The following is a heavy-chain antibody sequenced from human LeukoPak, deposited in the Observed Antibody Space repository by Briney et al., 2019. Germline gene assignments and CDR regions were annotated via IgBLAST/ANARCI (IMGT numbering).Heavy chain of an antibody. V-gene: IGHV1-18*01. CDR2: SSAYNGNT. CDR1: GYTFTSYG. Sequence: ASVKVSCKASGYTFTSYGISWVRQAPGQGLEWMGWSSAYNGNTNYAQKLQGRVTMTTDTSTSTAYMELRSLRSDDTAVYYCARDRRVVQAGPMVYWGQGTPVTVSS. J-gene: IGHJ4*02. CDR3: ARDRRVVQAGPMVY. D-gene: IGHD2-15*01.